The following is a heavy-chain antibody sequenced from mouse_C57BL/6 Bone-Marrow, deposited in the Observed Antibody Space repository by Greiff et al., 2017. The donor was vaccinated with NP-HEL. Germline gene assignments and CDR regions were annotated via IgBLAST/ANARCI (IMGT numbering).Heavy chain of an antibody. CDR3: ARNSGATVVGFDY. CDR2: LWSGGST. J-gene: IGHJ2*01. D-gene: IGHD1-1*01. CDR1: GFSLTSYG. Sequence: VQLQQSGPGLVQPSQSLSITCTVSGFSLTSYGVHWVRPSPGKGLEWLGVLWSGGSTDYNAAFISRLSISKDNSQSQVFFKMNRLQADETARYYCARNSGATVVGFDYWGQGTTLTVSS. V-gene: IGHV2-2*01.